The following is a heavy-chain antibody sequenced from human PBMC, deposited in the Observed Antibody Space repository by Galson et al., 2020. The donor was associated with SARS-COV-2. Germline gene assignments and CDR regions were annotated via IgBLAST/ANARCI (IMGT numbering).Heavy chain of an antibody. D-gene: IGHD7-27*01. CDR1: GASVNTNIYY. CDR3: ARANWGSEYFDL. V-gene: IGHV4-39*07. Sequence: SETLSLTFTVSGASVNTNIYYWGWIRQPPGKGLEWIGSIYYSGSTYYNASLKSRVTISLEMSKNQFSLNLSSVTAADTAVCYCARANWGSEYFDLWGRGTLVTVSS. CDR2: IYYSGST. J-gene: IGHJ2*01.